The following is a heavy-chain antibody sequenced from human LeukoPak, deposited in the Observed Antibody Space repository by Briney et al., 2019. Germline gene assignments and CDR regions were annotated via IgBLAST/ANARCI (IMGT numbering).Heavy chain of an antibody. V-gene: IGHV3-33*01. CDR2: IWYDGSNK. CDR1: GFTFSSYG. CDR3: VAGPRGYAGAFDI. J-gene: IGHJ3*02. Sequence: GGSLRLSCAAPGFTFSSYGIHWVRQAPGKGLEWVAVIWYDGSNKYYADSVKGRFTISRDNSKNTLYLQMNSLRAEDTAVYYCVAGPRGYAGAFDIWGQGTMVTVSS. D-gene: IGHD5-12*01.